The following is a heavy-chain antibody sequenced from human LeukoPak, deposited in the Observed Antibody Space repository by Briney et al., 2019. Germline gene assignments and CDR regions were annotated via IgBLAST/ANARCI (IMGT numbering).Heavy chain of an antibody. CDR1: GFIVSSNY. CDR3: ASGIVSSSPDY. D-gene: IGHD6-6*01. V-gene: IGHV3-53*04. J-gene: IGHJ4*02. Sequence: GGSLRLSCAASGFIVSSNYMSWVRQASGKGLEWVSVIYSGGSTYYADSVKGRFTISRHNSKNTLYLQMNSLRAEDTAVYYCASGIVSSSPDYWGQGTLVTVSS. CDR2: IYSGGST.